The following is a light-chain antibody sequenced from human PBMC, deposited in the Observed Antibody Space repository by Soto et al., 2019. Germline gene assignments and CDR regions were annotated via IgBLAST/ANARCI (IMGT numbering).Light chain of an antibody. CDR3: QQYGSSGT. Sequence: ETVMTQSPATLSVSPGERATLSCRASQSVNNLAWYQQKPGQAPRLLIYGASNRATGIPDRFSGSGSGTDFTLTISRLEPEDFAVYYCQQYGSSGTFGQGTKVDIK. CDR2: GAS. J-gene: IGKJ1*01. CDR1: QSVNN. V-gene: IGKV3-20*01.